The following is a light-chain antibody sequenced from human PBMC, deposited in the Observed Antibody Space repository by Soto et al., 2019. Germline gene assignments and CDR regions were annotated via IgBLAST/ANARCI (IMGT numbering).Light chain of an antibody. CDR2: GAS. CDR3: QQYYNWPPRIT. J-gene: IGKJ5*01. Sequence: EIVVTQSPATLSVSPGERATLSCRASQSVCSNFAWYQQKPGQAPRLLIYGASTRASGLPARFSGSGSGTEFTLTISSLQSEDFADYYCQQYYNWPPRITFRQGTRLEIK. CDR1: QSVCSN. V-gene: IGKV3-15*01.